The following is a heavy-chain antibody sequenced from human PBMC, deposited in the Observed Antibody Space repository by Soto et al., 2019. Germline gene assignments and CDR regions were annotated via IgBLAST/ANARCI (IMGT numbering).Heavy chain of an antibody. D-gene: IGHD3-10*01. CDR2: IYYSGST. CDR3: AREHHNYGSGSYIKDY. J-gene: IGHJ4*02. Sequence: SETLSLTCTVSGGSISSGGYYWSWIRQHPGKGLEWIGYIYYSGSTYYNPSLKSRVTISVDTSKNQFSLKLSSVTAADTAVYYCAREHHNYGSGSYIKDYWGRGTLVTVSS. V-gene: IGHV4-31*03. CDR1: GGSISSGGYY.